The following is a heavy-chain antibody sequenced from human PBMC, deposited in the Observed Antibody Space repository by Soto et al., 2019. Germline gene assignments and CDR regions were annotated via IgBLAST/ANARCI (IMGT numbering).Heavy chain of an antibody. CDR1: GFTFSSYG. V-gene: IGHV3-30*18. CDR2: ISYDGSNK. J-gene: IGHJ6*02. D-gene: IGHD1-26*01. CDR3: AKDLVGATLYYYYGMDV. Sequence: GGSLRLSCAASGFTFSSYGMHWVRQAPGKGLEWVAVISYDGSNKYYADSVKGRFTISRDNSKNTLYLQMNSLRAEDTAVYYCAKDLVGATLYYYYGMDVWGQGTTVTVSS.